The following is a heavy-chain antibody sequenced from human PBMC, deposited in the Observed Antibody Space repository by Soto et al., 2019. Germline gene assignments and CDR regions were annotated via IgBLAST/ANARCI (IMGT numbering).Heavy chain of an antibody. CDR3: ARESSSWYALDV. Sequence: ASVKVSCKVSGYTLTGLSMHWVRQAPGKGLEWMGIINPSGGSTSYAQKFQGRVTMTRDTSTSTVYMELSSLRSEDTAVYYCARESSSWYALDVWGQGTTVTVSS. CDR2: INPSGGST. CDR1: GYTLTGLS. J-gene: IGHJ6*02. D-gene: IGHD6-13*01. V-gene: IGHV1-46*01.